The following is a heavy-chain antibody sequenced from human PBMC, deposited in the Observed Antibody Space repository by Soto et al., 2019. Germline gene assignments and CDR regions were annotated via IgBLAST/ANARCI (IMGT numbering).Heavy chain of an antibody. CDR1: GVSISSSTYY. Sequence: PSETLSLTCTVSGVSISSSTYYWGWIRQPPGKGLEWIGNTYYSGNTNYNPSLQSRVTISVDTSKNQFSLKLSSVTAADTAVYYCARVSGYSSSWYDYDYWGQGTLVTVSS. D-gene: IGHD6-13*01. J-gene: IGHJ4*02. CDR3: ARVSGYSSSWYDYDY. CDR2: TYYSGNT. V-gene: IGHV4-39*07.